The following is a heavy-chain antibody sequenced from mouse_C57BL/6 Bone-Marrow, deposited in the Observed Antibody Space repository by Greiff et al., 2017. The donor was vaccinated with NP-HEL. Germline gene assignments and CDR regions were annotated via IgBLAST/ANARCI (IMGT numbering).Heavy chain of an antibody. CDR2: INPSSGYT. CDR3: ARPNWSYFDY. V-gene: IGHV1-7*01. CDR1: GYTVTSYW. J-gene: IGHJ2*01. Sequence: VQLQQSGAELAKPGASVKLSCKASGYTVTSYWMHWVKQRPGQGLEWIGYINPSSGYTTYNQKFKDKATLTADKSSSTAYMQRSILTYEDSAVYYCARPNWSYFDYWGQGTTLTVSS. D-gene: IGHD4-1*01.